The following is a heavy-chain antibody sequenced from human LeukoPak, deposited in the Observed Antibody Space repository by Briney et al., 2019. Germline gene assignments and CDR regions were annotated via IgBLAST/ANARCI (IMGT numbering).Heavy chain of an antibody. CDR2: ISAYNGNT. J-gene: IGHJ6*02. Sequence: GASVTVSCKASGYTFTSYGISWVRQAPGQGREWMGWISAYNGNTNYAQKLQGRVTMTTDTSTSTAYMELRSLRSDDTAVYYCARRSYGYGWVDVWGQGTTVTVSS. CDR3: ARRSYGYGWVDV. D-gene: IGHD5-18*01. V-gene: IGHV1-18*01. CDR1: GYTFTSYG.